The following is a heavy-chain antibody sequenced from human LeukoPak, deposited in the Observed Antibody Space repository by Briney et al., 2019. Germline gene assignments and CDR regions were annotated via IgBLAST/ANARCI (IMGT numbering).Heavy chain of an antibody. Sequence: PSETLSLTCTVSGGSISSYYWSWIRQPPGKGLEWIGYIYYSGSTNYNPSLKSRVTMSVDTSKSQFSLELSSVTAADTAVYYCARQYYYYSHMDVWGQGTTVTVSS. CDR1: GGSISSYY. J-gene: IGHJ6*02. CDR2: IYYSGST. CDR3: ARQYYYYSHMDV. V-gene: IGHV4-59*08.